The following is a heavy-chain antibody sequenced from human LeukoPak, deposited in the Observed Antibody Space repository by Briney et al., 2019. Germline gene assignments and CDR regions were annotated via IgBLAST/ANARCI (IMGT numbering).Heavy chain of an antibody. J-gene: IGHJ6*02. CDR2: SNAGSGST. Sequence: AAVKASCKASGYTLTNFFIHWVRQAPGQSREGVGWSNAGSGSTKYSKELQGRVTITRDTSANTVNTQLSSLRPEDTAVYYCARGRLSTVTNIFDYSMDVWGQGTAVIVSS. V-gene: IGHV1-3*02. CDR1: GYTLTNFF. D-gene: IGHD4-11*01. CDR3: ARGRLSTVTNIFDYSMDV.